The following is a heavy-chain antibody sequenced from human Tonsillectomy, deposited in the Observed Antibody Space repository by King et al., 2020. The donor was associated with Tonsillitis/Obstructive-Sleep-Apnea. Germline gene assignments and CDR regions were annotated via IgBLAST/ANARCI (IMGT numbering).Heavy chain of an antibody. Sequence: VQLVESGGGVVQPGRSLRLSCAASGFTFSSYAMHWVRQVPGKGLEWVAIISYDGSNKYYADSVKGRFTISRDNSKNTLYLQMNSLRAEDTAVYYCAREYTWTGFCHPDYWGQGTLVTVSS. J-gene: IGHJ4*02. CDR1: GFTFSSYA. V-gene: IGHV3-30*04. CDR2: ISYDGSNK. CDR3: AREYTWTGFCHPDY. D-gene: IGHD3/OR15-3a*01.